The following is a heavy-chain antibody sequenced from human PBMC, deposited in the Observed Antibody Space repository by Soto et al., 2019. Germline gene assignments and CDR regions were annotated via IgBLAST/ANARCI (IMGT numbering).Heavy chain of an antibody. Sequence: EVHLEESGGGLVQPGGFLRLSCAASGFTFSSYWMTWVRQAPGKGLEWVANINQDGSEYNDVASVKGRFTISRDNAKNSLFLQMNALRVEDTAVYYCARTGDGHHDFLDYWGQGILVSVSS. J-gene: IGHJ4*01. D-gene: IGHD1-1*01. CDR3: ARTGDGHHDFLDY. CDR2: INQDGSEY. CDR1: GFTFSSYW. V-gene: IGHV3-7*01.